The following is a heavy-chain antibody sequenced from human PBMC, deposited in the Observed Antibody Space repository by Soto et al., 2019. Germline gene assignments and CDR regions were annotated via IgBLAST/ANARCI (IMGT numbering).Heavy chain of an antibody. CDR2: IYYIGST. CDR1: GCSIISYY. J-gene: IGHJ4*02. CDR3: ARHAHYGDYLDDY. D-gene: IGHD4-17*01. V-gene: IGHV4-59*08. Sequence: SETLSLTSTVYGCSIISYYWSWIRQPQGKGLEWIGYIYYIGSTNYNPSLKSRVTISVDTSKNQFSLKLSSVTAADTAVYYCARHAHYGDYLDDYWGQGTLVTVS.